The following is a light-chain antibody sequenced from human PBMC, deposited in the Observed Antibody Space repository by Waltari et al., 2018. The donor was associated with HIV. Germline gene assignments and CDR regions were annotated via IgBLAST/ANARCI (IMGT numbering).Light chain of an antibody. V-gene: IGLV2-14*01. Sequence: QSALTQPASVSGSPGQAITISCTGTSSDVGGYNYVSWYQQHPGKAPKLMIYEVTNRPSGVSTRCCGGKYGNTTSLLISALQAEDEADYYCSSYASSSTLVLFGGGTKLTVL. CDR3: SSYASSSTLVL. J-gene: IGLJ2*01. CDR2: EVT. CDR1: SSDVGGYNY.